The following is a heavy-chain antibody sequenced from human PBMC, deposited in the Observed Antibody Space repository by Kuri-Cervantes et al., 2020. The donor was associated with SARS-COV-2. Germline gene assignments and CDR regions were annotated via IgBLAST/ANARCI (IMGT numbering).Heavy chain of an antibody. CDR1: GFTFNNYA. CDR3: AKVSENYYDILTGYCYFDY. Sequence: GESLKISCAASGFTFNNYAMTWVRQAPGKGLEWVSAISGSGGSTYYADSVKGRFTISRDNSKNTLYLQMNSLRAEETAVYYCAKVSENYYDILTGYCYFDYWGQGTLVTVSS. J-gene: IGHJ4*02. V-gene: IGHV3-23*01. CDR2: ISGSGGST. D-gene: IGHD3-9*01.